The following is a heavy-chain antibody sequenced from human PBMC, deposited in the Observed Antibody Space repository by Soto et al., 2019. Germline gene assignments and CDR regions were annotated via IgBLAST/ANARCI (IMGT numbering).Heavy chain of an antibody. CDR3: ARDEMATIPLYYYYGMDV. D-gene: IGHD5-12*01. CDR1: GYTFTSYG. Sequence: ASVKFSCKASGYTFTSYGISWVRHAPGQGLEWMGWITAYNGKTNYAQKLEGRVTMTTDTSTSTAYMELRSLRSDDTAVYYCARDEMATIPLYYYYGMDVWGQGTTVTVSS. J-gene: IGHJ6*02. V-gene: IGHV1-18*01. CDR2: ITAYNGKT.